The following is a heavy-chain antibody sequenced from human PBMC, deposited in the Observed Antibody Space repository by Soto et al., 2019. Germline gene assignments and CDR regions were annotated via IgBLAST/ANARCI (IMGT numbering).Heavy chain of an antibody. CDR1: GGTFSSYA. CDR3: ARDRGAARYYYYYYGMDV. J-gene: IGHJ6*02. CDR2: IIPIFGTA. V-gene: IGHV1-69*13. D-gene: IGHD6-6*01. Sequence: ASVEGSCKASGGTFSSYAISWVRQAPGQGLEWMGGIIPIFGTANYAQKFQGRVTITADESTSTAYMELSSLRSEDTAVYYCARDRGAARYYYYYYGMDVWGQGTTVTVSS.